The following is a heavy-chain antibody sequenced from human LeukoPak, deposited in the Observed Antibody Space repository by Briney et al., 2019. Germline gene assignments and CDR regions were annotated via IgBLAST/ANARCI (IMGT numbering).Heavy chain of an antibody. D-gene: IGHD2-15*01. CDR2: IYPGDSDT. Sequence: GESLKISCKGSGYSFTSYWIGWVRQMPGKGLEWMGIIYPGDSDTRYSPSFQGQVTISADKSISTAYLQWSSLKASDTAMYYCARQGGEFDYYYGMGVWGQGTTVTVSS. CDR1: GYSFTSYW. V-gene: IGHV5-51*01. CDR3: ARQGGEFDYYYGMGV. J-gene: IGHJ6*02.